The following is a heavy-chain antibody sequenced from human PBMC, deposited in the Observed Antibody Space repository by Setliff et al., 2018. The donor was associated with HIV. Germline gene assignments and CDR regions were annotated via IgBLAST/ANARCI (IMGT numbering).Heavy chain of an antibody. Sequence: SETLSLTCTVSGGSISSGSYFWTWIRQPAGKGLEWIGRIYTSGSTNSNPSLNSRVTISVDASKNQFSLKLSSVTAADTAVYYCASLPPLYDSSGYYFDYWGQGTLVTVSS. D-gene: IGHD3-22*01. J-gene: IGHJ4*02. CDR3: ASLPPLYDSSGYYFDY. CDR1: GGSISSGSYF. CDR2: IYTSGST. V-gene: IGHV4-61*02.